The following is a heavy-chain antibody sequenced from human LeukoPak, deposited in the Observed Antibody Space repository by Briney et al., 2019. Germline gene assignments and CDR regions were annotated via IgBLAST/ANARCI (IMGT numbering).Heavy chain of an antibody. J-gene: IGHJ6*03. V-gene: IGHV1-8*03. Sequence: ASVKVSCTASGYTFTSYDINWVRQATGQGLEWMGWMNPNSGNTGYAQKSQGRVTITRNTSISTAYMELSSLRSEDTAVYYCAREYSSSSSLGNYYYYMDVWGKGTTVTVSS. CDR3: AREYSSSSSLGNYYYYMDV. CDR1: GYTFTSYD. D-gene: IGHD6-6*01. CDR2: MNPNSGNT.